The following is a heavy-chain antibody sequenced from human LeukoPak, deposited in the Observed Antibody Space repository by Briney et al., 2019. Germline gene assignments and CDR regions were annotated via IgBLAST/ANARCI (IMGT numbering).Heavy chain of an antibody. CDR2: ISYDGSNK. D-gene: IGHD6-19*01. CDR3: AKDLTAAGTGVVAVADTDY. CDR1: GFTFSSYA. Sequence: PGRSLRLSCAASGFTFSSYAMHWVRQAPGKGLEWVAVISYDGSNKYYADSVKGRFTISRDNSKNTLYLQMNSLRAEDTAVYYCAKDLTAAGTGVVAVADTDYWGQGTLVTVSS. V-gene: IGHV3-30*04. J-gene: IGHJ4*02.